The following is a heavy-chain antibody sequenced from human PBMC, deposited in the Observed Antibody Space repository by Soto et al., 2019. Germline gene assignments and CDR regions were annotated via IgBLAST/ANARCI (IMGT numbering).Heavy chain of an antibody. CDR1: GFTFSSYS. Sequence: EVQLVESGGGLVKPGGSLRLSCAASGFTFSSYSMNWVRQAPGKGLEWVSSISSSSSYIYYADSVKGRFTISRDNAKNSLYLQMNSLRAEDTAVYYCARPLYYYYYGMDVWGQGTTVTVSS. V-gene: IGHV3-21*01. CDR3: ARPLYYYYYGMDV. J-gene: IGHJ6*02. CDR2: ISSSSSYI.